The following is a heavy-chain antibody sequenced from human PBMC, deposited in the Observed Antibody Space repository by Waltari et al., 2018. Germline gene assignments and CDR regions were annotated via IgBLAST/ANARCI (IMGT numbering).Heavy chain of an antibody. CDR1: GFTSCSYS. V-gene: IGHV3-21*01. CDR2: ISSSSSYI. D-gene: IGHD5-18*01. CDR3: ARWLNTAGMAFDY. Sequence: EVQLVESGGGLVKPGGSLRLSCPASGFTSCSYSMTWVRQAPGKGLEWVSSISSSSSYIYYADSVKGRFTISRDNAKNSLYLQMNSLRAEDTAVYYCARWLNTAGMAFDYWGQGTLVTVSS. J-gene: IGHJ4*02.